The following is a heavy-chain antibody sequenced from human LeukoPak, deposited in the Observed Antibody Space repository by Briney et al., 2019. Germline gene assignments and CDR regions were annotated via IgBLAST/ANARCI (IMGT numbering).Heavy chain of an antibody. CDR2: IWYDGSNK. J-gene: IGHJ3*02. CDR1: GFTFSSYG. CDR3: ARRDAYGSGSGASDI. D-gene: IGHD3-10*01. V-gene: IGHV3-33*01. Sequence: PGGSLRLSCAASGFTFSSYGMHWVRQAPGKGLEWVAVIWYDGSNKYYADSVKGRFTISRDNSKNTLYLQMNSLRAEDTAVYYCARRDAYGSGSGASDIWGQGTMVTVSS.